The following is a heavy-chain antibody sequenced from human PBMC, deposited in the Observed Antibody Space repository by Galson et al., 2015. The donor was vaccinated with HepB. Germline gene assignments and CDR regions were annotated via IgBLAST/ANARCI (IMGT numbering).Heavy chain of an antibody. CDR1: VYTLGQVS. V-gene: IGHV1-24*01. Sequence: SVKVSCKVSVYTLGQVSLNWVRQAPGEGLEWMGGFDPADLEIKTAPRFLGRVTMTEDTSTNTAYLELSRLRYEDSAIYYCITDKIRFYETSGKTYYMDFWGKGTTVVVSS. CDR2: FDPADLEI. D-gene: IGHD3-3*01. CDR3: ITDKIRFYETSGKTYYMDF. J-gene: IGHJ6*03.